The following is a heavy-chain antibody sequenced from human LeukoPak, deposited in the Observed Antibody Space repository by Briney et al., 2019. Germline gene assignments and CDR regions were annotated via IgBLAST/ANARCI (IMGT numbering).Heavy chain of an antibody. CDR2: ISGSGGST. Sequence: GGSLRLSCAASGFAFSSYAMSWVRQAPGKGQEWVSAISGSGGSTYYADSVKGRFTISRDNSKNTLYLQMNSLRAEDPAVYYCAKDGQCSGELLGYWGREPWSPSPQ. CDR3: AKDGQCSGELLGY. V-gene: IGHV3-23*01. D-gene: IGHD3-10*01. CDR1: GFAFSSYA. J-gene: IGHJ4*02.